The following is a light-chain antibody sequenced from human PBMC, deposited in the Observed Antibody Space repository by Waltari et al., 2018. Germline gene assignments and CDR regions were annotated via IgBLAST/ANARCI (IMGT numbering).Light chain of an antibody. CDR2: KAS. Sequence: DIQMTQSPPTLSASLGDRVSLPCRASQSIITWLAWYQQKPGKTPKLLIYKASSLESGVTSRFSGRGSGTEFTLTITGLQPDDFATYYCLQYDTSSWTFGQGTKVEIK. CDR1: QSIITW. CDR3: LQYDTSSWT. V-gene: IGKV1-5*03. J-gene: IGKJ1*01.